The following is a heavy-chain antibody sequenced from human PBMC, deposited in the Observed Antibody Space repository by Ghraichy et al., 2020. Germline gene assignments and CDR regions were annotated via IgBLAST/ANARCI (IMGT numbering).Heavy chain of an antibody. CDR1: RFTFSVYS. Sequence: GSLRLSCAASRFTFSVYSMHWVRQAPGKGLEWVAVISHDGNSKYYADSVKGRFAISRDNSKNTLYLQMNSLRAEDTALYYCARDIKSSSWSYYYYPMDVWGQGTTVTVSS. D-gene: IGHD6-13*01. J-gene: IGHJ6*02. CDR2: ISHDGNSK. CDR3: ARDIKSSSWSYYYYPMDV. V-gene: IGHV3-30*09.